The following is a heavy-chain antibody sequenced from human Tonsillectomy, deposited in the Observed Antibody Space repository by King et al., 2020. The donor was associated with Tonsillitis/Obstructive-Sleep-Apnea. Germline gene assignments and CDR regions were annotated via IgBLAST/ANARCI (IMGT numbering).Heavy chain of an antibody. CDR3: ARGDLFTGYYASTDFDY. CDR1: GGSFSVYY. J-gene: IGHJ4*02. Sequence: VQLQQWGAGLLKPSETLSLTCAVYGGSFSVYYWSWLRQPPGKGLEWIGEINHSGSTKYNPSLKSRVIISLDTSKNQFSLKLRTVTAADTAVYYCARGDLFTGYYASTDFDYWGQGTLVTVSA. CDR2: INHSGST. V-gene: IGHV4-34*01. D-gene: IGHD3-9*01.